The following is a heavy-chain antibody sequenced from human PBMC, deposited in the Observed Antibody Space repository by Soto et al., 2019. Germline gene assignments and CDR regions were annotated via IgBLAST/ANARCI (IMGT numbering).Heavy chain of an antibody. CDR1: GYTFTGYY. J-gene: IGHJ4*02. V-gene: IGHV1-2*04. D-gene: IGHD5-18*01. CDR3: ARAGYSFAYGWYFDY. CDR2: INPNSGGT. Sequence: QVQLVQSGAEVKKPGASVKVSCKASGYTFTGYYMHWVRQAPGQGLEWMGWINPNSGGTNYAQKFQGWVTMTRDTSISKAYMELSRLRSDDTAVYYCARAGYSFAYGWYFDYWGQGTLVTVSS.